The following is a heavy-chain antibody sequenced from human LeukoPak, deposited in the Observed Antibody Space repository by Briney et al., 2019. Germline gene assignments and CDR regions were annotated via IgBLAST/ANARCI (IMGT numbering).Heavy chain of an antibody. CDR2: FHTAGDI. CDR1: GFTFSNYD. CDR3: ARGSCSSRSCYKRVNGLDV. V-gene: IGHV3-13*01. J-gene: IGHJ6*02. D-gene: IGHD2-2*01. Sequence: GGSLRPSCAASGFTFSNYDMHWVRQATGKGLEWVSAFHTAGDIHYSGSVKGRFATSRENAKNSFYLQMNNLRAGDTAVYYCARGSCSSRSCYKRVNGLDVWGQGTPVTVSS.